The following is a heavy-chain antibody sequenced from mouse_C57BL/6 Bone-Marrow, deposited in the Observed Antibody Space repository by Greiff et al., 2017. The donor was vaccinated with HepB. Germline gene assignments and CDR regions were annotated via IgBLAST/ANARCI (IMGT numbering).Heavy chain of an antibody. J-gene: IGHJ1*03. Sequence: QVQLQQPGAELVRPGSSVKLSCKASGYTFTSYWMDWVKQRPGQGLEWIGNIYPSDSETHYNQKFKDKATLTVDKSSSTAYMQLSSLTSEDSAVYYCARPITTERYFDVWGTGTTVTVSS. CDR1: GYTFTSYW. V-gene: IGHV1-61*01. D-gene: IGHD1-1*01. CDR2: IYPSDSET. CDR3: ARPITTERYFDV.